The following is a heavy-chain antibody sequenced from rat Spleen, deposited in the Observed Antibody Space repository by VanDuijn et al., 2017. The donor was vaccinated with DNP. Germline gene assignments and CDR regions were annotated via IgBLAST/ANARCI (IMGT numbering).Heavy chain of an antibody. D-gene: IGHD1-4*01. J-gene: IGHJ4*01. CDR3: ARPNYPSTAYAMDA. Sequence: EVQLVESGGGLVQPGGSMKLSCVASGFTFSNYYMAWVRQAPTTGLEWVASISTGRGTTYYRDSVKGRFTISRDKAKSSLYLQMNSLKSEDTATYYCARPNYPSTAYAMDAWGQGTSVTVSS. CDR1: GFTFSNYY. CDR2: ISTGRGTT. V-gene: IGHV5-25*01.